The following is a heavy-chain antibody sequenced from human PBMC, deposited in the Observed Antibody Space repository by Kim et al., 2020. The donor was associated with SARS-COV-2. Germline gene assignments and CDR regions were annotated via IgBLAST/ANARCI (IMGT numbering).Heavy chain of an antibody. J-gene: IGHJ4*02. CDR3: ARHALGGLGI. D-gene: IGHD3-16*01. CDR2: IDPRDSYS. CDR1: GYNFTNNW. V-gene: IGHV5-10-1*01. Sequence: GESLKISCKGSGYNFTNNWISWVRQTPGRGLEWMGRIDPRDSYSTSSPSLQGHVTISADKSISTAYLQWSSLKASDTAMYYCARHALGGLGIWGQGTLVT.